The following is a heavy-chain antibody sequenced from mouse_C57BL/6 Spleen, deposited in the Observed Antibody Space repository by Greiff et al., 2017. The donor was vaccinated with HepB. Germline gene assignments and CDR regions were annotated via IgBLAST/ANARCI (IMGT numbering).Heavy chain of an antibody. CDR1: GYTFTSYW. V-gene: IGHV1-64*01. CDR3: ARSADHYYGSSYWYFDV. CDR2: IHPNSGST. D-gene: IGHD1-1*01. Sequence: QVQLQQPGAELVKPGASVKLSCKASGYTFTSYWMHWVKQRPGQGLEWIGMIHPNSGSTNYNEKFKSKATLTVDKSSSTAYMQLSSLTSEDSAVYYCARSADHYYGSSYWYFDVWGTGTTVTVSS. J-gene: IGHJ1*03.